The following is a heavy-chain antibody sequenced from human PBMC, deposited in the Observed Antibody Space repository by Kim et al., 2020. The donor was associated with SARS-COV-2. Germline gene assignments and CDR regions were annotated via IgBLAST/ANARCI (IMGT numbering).Heavy chain of an antibody. CDR1: GYTFTSYD. D-gene: IGHD3-10*01. Sequence: ASVKVSCKASGYTFTSYDINWVRQATGQGLEWMGWMNPNSGNTGYAQKFQGRVTMTRNTSISTAYMELSSLRSEDTAVYYCARGIMVRGVIFGPTYYYYGMDVWGQGTTVTVSS. CDR2: MNPNSGNT. J-gene: IGHJ6*02. V-gene: IGHV1-8*01. CDR3: ARGIMVRGVIFGPTYYYYGMDV.